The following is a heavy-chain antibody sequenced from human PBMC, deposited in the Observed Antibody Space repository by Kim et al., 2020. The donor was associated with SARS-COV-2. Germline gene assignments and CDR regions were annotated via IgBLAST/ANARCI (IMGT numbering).Heavy chain of an antibody. D-gene: IGHD2-8*01. CDR2: ITAPNVVM. Sequence: GGSLRLSCEGSGFDFDTFAITWVRQAPGKGLEWVSRITAPNVVMYYANSVKGRFTASRDNSKAYLQMKGLRGEDTAMDYCAKGPQSNAPWVAMDVWGQGT. CDR3: AKGPQSNAPWVAMDV. CDR1: GFDFDTFA. V-gene: IGHV3-23*01. J-gene: IGHJ6*01.